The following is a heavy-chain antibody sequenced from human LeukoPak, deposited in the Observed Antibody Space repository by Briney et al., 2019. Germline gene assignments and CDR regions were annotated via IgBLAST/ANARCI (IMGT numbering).Heavy chain of an antibody. J-gene: IGHJ5*02. CDR1: GGSISSSNW. CDR3: ARDPRSYYDFWSGYLSWFDP. V-gene: IGHV4-4*02. CDR2: IYHSGST. D-gene: IGHD3-3*01. Sequence: SETLSLTCAVSGGSISSSNWWSWVRPPPGKGLEWIGEIYHSGSTNYNPSLKSRVTISVDKSKNQFSLKLSSVTAADTAVYYCARDPRSYYDFWSGYLSWFDPWGQGTLVTVSS.